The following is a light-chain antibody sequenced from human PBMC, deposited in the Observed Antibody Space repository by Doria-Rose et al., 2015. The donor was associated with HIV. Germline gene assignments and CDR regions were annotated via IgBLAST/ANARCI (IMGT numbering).Light chain of an antibody. V-gene: IGKV4-1*01. CDR2: WAS. Sequence: DIRVTQSPESLGMSLGERATLNCKSNQSLLYTSKNYVAWYQQKPGQPTKLLIYWASTRQSGVPARFSGSGSGTDFTLTISSLEAEDVAVYYCQQYYDTPSFGPGTTVDI. CDR1: QSLLYTSKNY. J-gene: IGKJ3*01. CDR3: QQYYDTPS.